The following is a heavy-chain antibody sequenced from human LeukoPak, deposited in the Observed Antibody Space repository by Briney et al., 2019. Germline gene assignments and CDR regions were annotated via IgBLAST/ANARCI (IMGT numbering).Heavy chain of an antibody. V-gene: IGHV3-48*02. CDR1: GFTFSSYS. Sequence: GGSLRLSCAVSGFTFSSYSMNWVRQAPGKGLDWVSYISSSSATIYYADSVKGRFTISRDNAKNSLNLQTNSLRDEDTAVYYCARGDAAMITGGFFDYWGQGILVTVSS. CDR3: ARGDAAMITGGFFDY. D-gene: IGHD5-18*01. CDR2: ISSSSATI. J-gene: IGHJ4*02.